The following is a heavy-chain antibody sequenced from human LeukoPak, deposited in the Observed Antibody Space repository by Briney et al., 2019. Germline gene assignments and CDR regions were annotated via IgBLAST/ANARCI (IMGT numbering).Heavy chain of an antibody. J-gene: IGHJ4*02. V-gene: IGHV3-30*18. D-gene: IGHD4-17*01. CDR3: AKDPGLRLQYYFDY. CDR2: ISYDGSDK. Sequence: GGSLRLSCAASGFTFSDYGMHWVRQAPGKGLEWVAVISYDGSDKYYADSVKGRFTISRDNSKNTLYLQMNSLRAEDTAVYYCAKDPGLRLQYYFDYWGQGTLVTVSS. CDR1: GFTFSDYG.